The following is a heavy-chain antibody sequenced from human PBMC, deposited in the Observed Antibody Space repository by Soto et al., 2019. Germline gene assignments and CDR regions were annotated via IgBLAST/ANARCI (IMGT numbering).Heavy chain of an antibody. D-gene: IGHD3-3*01. V-gene: IGHV3-23*01. CDR1: GFTCRTCA. J-gene: IGHJ4*02. Sequence: PGGALRLSCAASGFTCRTCAMSWGRQTPKKGLEWVSAINGGGVSTYYADSVKGRFTISRDQSKNTIYLQMDSLRVEDTALYYCTKGRYLEWFLSGGGEECWGRGTLVTVSS. CDR3: TKGRYLEWFLSGGGEEC. CDR2: INGGGVST.